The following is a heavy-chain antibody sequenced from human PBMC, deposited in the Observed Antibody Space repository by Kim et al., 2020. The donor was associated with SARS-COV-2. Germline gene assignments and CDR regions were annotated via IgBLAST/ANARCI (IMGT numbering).Heavy chain of an antibody. CDR1: GFTFSSYS. D-gene: IGHD3-9*01. Sequence: GGSLRLSCAASGFTFSSYSMNWVRQAPGKGLEWVSSISSSSSYIYYADSVKGRFTISRDNAKNSLYLQMNSLRAEDTAVYYCARDYTYYDILTGGHQIDYWGQGTLVTVSS. CDR2: ISSSSSYI. J-gene: IGHJ4*02. V-gene: IGHV3-21*01. CDR3: ARDYTYYDILTGGHQIDY.